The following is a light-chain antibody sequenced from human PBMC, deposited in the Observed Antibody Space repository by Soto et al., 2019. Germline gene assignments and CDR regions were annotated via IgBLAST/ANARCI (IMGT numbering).Light chain of an antibody. Sequence: DIQMTQSPSSLSASVGDRVTITCQASQDISNYLNWYQQKPGKVPKLLIYAASTLQSGVPSRFRGSGSGTDFTLTISSLQPEDFATYYCQQSYNSPWTFAQGTKVDIK. CDR3: QQSYNSPWT. J-gene: IGKJ1*01. CDR1: QDISNY. CDR2: AAS. V-gene: IGKV1-39*01.